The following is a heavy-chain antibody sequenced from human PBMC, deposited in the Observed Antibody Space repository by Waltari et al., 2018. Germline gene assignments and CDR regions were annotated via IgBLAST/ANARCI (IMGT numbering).Heavy chain of an antibody. V-gene: IGHV3-48*01. D-gene: IGHD3-9*01. Sequence: EERLVQSGGGLVQPGGSLRLSCEASGFSLPNYTMNWVRQAPGKGLGWVAIISGTSRTTFYADSVRGRFIISRNNAKNSLSLQMVSLRGEDTAVYYCAVARGNYDVLTGFPVDSWGQGTLVTVSS. CDR3: AVARGNYDVLTGFPVDS. CDR2: ISGTSRTT. J-gene: IGHJ5*01. CDR1: GFSLPNYT.